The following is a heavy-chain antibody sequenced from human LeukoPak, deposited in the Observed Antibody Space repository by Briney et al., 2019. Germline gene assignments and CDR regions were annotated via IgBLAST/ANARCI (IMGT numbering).Heavy chain of an antibody. D-gene: IGHD3-22*01. CDR3: ARDGYYDSSSSLQH. V-gene: IGHV3-7*01. CDR1: GFTFSSYW. CDR2: IKQDGSEK. J-gene: IGHJ1*01. Sequence: GGSLRLSCAASGFTFSSYWMSWVRQAPGKGLEWVANIKQDGSEKYYVDSVKGRFTISRDNAKNSLYLQMNSLRAEDTAVYYCARDGYYDSSSSLQHWGQGTLVTVSS.